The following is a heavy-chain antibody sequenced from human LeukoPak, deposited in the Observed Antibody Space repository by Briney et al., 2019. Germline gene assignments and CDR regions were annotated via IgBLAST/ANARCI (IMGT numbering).Heavy chain of an antibody. J-gene: IGHJ6*03. D-gene: IGHD2-2*01. Sequence: GGSLRLSCAASGFTFSSYAMSWVRQAPGKGLEWVSAISGSGGGTDYADSVKGRFTISRDNSKNTLYLQMNSLRAEDTAVYYCAKDPGYCSSTSCYAGGYYYYYMDVWGKGTTVTVSS. CDR3: AKDPGYCSSTSCYAGGYYYYYMDV. V-gene: IGHV3-23*01. CDR1: GFTFSSYA. CDR2: ISGSGGGT.